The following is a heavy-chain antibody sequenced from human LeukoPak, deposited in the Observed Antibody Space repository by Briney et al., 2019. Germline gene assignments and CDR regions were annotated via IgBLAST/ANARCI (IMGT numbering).Heavy chain of an antibody. CDR2: ISSSSYI. Sequence: KPGGSLRLSCAASGFTFSSYSMNWVRQAPGKGLEWASSISSSSYIYYADSVKGRFTISRDNAKNSLYLQMNSLRTEDTAVYYCARLAGGVLDYWGQGTLVTVSS. J-gene: IGHJ4*02. D-gene: IGHD2-8*02. CDR3: ARLAGGVLDY. V-gene: IGHV3-21*01. CDR1: GFTFSSYS.